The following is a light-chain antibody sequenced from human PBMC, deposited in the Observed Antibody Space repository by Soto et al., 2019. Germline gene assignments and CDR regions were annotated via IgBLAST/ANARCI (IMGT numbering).Light chain of an antibody. Sequence: EIVLTQSPATLSLSPGERATLSCRASQSVSSYLAWYEQKLGQAPRLLIYDASNRATGIPARFSSSGYGTDFTLTISSLEPEDFAVYYCQQRSNWPPITFGQGKRLESK. CDR3: QQRSNWPPIT. CDR1: QSVSSY. V-gene: IGKV3-11*01. J-gene: IGKJ5*01. CDR2: DAS.